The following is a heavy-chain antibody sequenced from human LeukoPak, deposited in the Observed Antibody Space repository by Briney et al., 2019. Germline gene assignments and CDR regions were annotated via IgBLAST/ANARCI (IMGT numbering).Heavy chain of an antibody. J-gene: IGHJ4*02. CDR1: GGSFSGYY. CDR2: INHSGST. D-gene: IGHD3-10*01. Sequence: PSETLSLTCAVYGGSFSGYYWSWIRQPPGKGLEWIGEINHSGSTNYNPSPKSRVNISVDTSKNQFSLKLSSVTSADTAVYYCAGKVRGVIFGDLDYWGQGTLVTVSS. CDR3: AGKVRGVIFGDLDY. V-gene: IGHV4-34*01.